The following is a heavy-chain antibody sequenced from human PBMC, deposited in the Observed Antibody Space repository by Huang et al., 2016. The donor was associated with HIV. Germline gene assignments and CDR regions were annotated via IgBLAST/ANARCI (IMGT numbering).Heavy chain of an antibody. V-gene: IGHV3-23*01. D-gene: IGHD5-12*01. Sequence: EMQLLESGGGLVQPGGSLRLSCAASAFTCRSYAMTWVRQATGKGLEWDSATSGIGGNTYYADSVKGRFTISRDNSKNTLYLQMNSLRAEDTAIYYCAKVASGYDFSARGSDWFDPWGQGTLVSVSS. CDR3: AKVASGYDFSARGSDWFDP. CDR2: TSGIGGNT. J-gene: IGHJ5*02. CDR1: AFTCRSYA.